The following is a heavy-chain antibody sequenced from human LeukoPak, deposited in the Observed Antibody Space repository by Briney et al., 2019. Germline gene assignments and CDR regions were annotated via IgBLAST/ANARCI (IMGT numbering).Heavy chain of an antibody. CDR2: IYSGGST. J-gene: IGHJ6*02. CDR1: GFTVSSNY. V-gene: IGHV3-53*01. Sequence: PGGSLRLSCAASGFTVSSNYMSWVRQAPGKGLEWVSVIYSGGSTYYADSVKGRFTISRDNSKNTLYLQMNSLRAEDTAVYYCAREPHYYYGMDVWGQGTTVTVSS. CDR3: AREPHYYYGMDV.